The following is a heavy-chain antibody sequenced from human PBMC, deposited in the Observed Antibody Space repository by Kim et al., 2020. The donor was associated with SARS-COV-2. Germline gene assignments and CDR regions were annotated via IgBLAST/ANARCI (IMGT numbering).Heavy chain of an antibody. V-gene: IGHV3-64D*06. Sequence: GGSLRLSCSASGFVFIGYAMHWVRQAPGKGLEYVSSMSGNGGSTYYADSVKDRFTISRDNSKNTLYLQMRSLTVEDTAVYYCVKDWSSSCTCLLDYWGQGTLVTVSS. CDR2: MSGNGGST. D-gene: IGHD2-2*01. CDR1: GFVFIGYA. CDR3: VKDWSSSCTCLLDY. J-gene: IGHJ4*02.